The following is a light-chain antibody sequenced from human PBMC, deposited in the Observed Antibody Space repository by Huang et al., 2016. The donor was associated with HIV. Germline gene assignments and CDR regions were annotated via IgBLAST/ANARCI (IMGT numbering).Light chain of an antibody. CDR2: DAA. CDR3: QQRSNRPLT. CDR1: QSVNTF. V-gene: IGKV3-11*01. J-gene: IGKJ4*01. Sequence: EIVLTQSPATLSLSPGERATLSCRASQSVNTFLAWYKQKPGQAPRLLISDAANRATGIQARFSGSGYGTDFTLTISSLEPEDFAVYYCQQRSNRPLTFGGGTKVEIK.